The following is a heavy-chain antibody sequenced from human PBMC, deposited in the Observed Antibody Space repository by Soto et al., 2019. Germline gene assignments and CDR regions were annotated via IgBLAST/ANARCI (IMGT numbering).Heavy chain of an antibody. CDR1: GGSISSGSHY. CDR3: ARYSGSGYARIMDV. CDR2: IYYNENT. D-gene: IGHD5-12*01. V-gene: IGHV4-61*01. J-gene: IGHJ6*02. Sequence: PSETLSLTCLVSGGSISSGSHYWNWIRQTPGRGPEWMGYIYYNENTNYNPSIKSRLTISVDTSKNQFSLKLTSVTAADTAVYYCARYSGSGYARIMDVWGQGTTVTVSS.